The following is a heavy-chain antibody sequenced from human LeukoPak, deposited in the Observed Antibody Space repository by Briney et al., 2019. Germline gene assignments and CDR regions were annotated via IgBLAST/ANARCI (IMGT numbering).Heavy chain of an antibody. CDR1: GFTFSSYD. CDR3: ARGRDFWSGYPQGMDA. J-gene: IGHJ6*02. Sequence: GGSLRLSCAASGFTFSSYDMHWVRQATGKGLEWVSAIGTAGDTYYPGSVKGRFTISRENAKNSLYLQMNSLRAEDTAVYYCARGRDFWSGYPQGMDAWGQGTTVTVSS. V-gene: IGHV3-13*01. D-gene: IGHD3-3*01. CDR2: IGTAGDT.